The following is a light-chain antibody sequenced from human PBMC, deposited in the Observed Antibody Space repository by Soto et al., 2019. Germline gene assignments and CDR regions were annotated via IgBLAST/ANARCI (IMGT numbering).Light chain of an antibody. Sequence: QAVVTQPPSVSGAPGQRVTISCAGSSSNIGAGYDVHWYQQLPGTAPKLLIYGNSNRPSGVPDRFSGSKSGTSASLAITGLQAADEADYYCQSYDSSLSALVFGGGTKLTVL. CDR3: QSYDSSLSALV. J-gene: IGLJ2*01. CDR2: GNS. V-gene: IGLV1-40*01. CDR1: SSNIGAGYD.